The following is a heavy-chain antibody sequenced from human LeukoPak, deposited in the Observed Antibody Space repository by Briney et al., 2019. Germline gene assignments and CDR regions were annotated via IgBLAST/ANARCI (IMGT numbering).Heavy chain of an antibody. V-gene: IGHV3-30*18. CDR3: AKNFQH. CDR2: ISYDGSNK. J-gene: IGHJ1*01. CDR1: GSTFSSYG. Sequence: GGSLRLSCAASGSTFSSYGMHWVRQAPGKGLEWVAVISYDGSNKYYADSVKGRFTISRDNSKNTLYLQMNSLRAEDTAVYYCAKNFQHWGQGTLVTVSS.